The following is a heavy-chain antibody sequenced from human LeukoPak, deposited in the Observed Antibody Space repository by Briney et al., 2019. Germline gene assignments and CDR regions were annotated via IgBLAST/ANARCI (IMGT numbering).Heavy chain of an antibody. CDR2: IYYSGST. D-gene: IGHD3-22*01. V-gene: IGHV4-59*11. CDR3: ARVRSGEYYDSSGYTIDY. J-gene: IGHJ4*02. CDR1: GGSISSHY. Sequence: SETLSLTCTVSGGSISSHYWRWIRQPPGKGLEWIGYIYYSGSTNYNPSLKSRVTISVDTSKNQFSLKLSSVTAADTAVYYCARVRSGEYYDSSGYTIDYWGQGTLVTVSS.